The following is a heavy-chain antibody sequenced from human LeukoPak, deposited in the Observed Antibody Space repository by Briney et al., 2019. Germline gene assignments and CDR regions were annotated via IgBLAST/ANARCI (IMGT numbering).Heavy chain of an antibody. CDR3: ARQITVPGKTLFDS. CDR1: GGSFSGYY. V-gene: IGHV4-34*01. J-gene: IGHJ4*02. D-gene: IGHD6-19*01. CDR2: INHSGST. Sequence: SETLSLTCAVYGGSFSGYYWSWIRQPPGKGLEWIGEINHSGSTNYNPSLKSRVTISVDTSKNQFSLKLSSVTAADTALYYCARQITVPGKTLFDSWGQGTLVTVSS.